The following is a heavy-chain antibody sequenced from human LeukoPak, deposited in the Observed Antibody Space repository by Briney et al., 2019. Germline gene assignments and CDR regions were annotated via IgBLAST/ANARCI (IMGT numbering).Heavy chain of an antibody. CDR2: ISGSGEST. CDR3: AKVWYTSGRWASDF. D-gene: IGHD6-19*01. J-gene: IGHJ4*02. V-gene: IGHV3-23*01. Sequence: GGSLRLSCAAPGFTFSGYGMSWVRQAPGKGLEWVSSISGSGESTQYADSVRGRFTISRDNSKNTLYLQMNSLRAEDTAVYYCAKVWYTSGRWASDFWGQGTLVTVSS. CDR1: GFTFSGYG.